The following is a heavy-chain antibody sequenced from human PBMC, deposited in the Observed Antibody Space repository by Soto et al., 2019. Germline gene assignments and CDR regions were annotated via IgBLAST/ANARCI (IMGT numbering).Heavy chain of an antibody. Sequence: EVQLVESGGDLVRPGGSLRLSCAASGFTFSGHWMHWVRQVPGKGLEWVSRVNTDGGTSAYADSVKGRFTTSQENAKNTLYLQMSGLRAEDAAVYYCAREAGYCSRTSCYRRAFDTWGQGTTVSVSS. CDR2: VNTDGGTS. J-gene: IGHJ3*02. D-gene: IGHD2-2*01. CDR3: AREAGYCSRTSCYRRAFDT. V-gene: IGHV3-74*03. CDR1: GFTFSGHW.